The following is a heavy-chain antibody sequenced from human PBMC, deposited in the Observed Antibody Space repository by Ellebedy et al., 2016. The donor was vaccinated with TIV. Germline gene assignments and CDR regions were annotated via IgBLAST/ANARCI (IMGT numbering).Heavy chain of an antibody. CDR3: AVTMIVVGGDAFDI. J-gene: IGHJ3*02. V-gene: IGHV1-24*01. Sequence: AASVKVSCKVFGYTLTELSIHWVRQAPGKGLEWMGGFDPEDGETIYAQKFQGRVTLTEDTSTDTAYMELSSLRSEDKAVYYCAVTMIVVGGDAFDIWGQGTLVTVSS. D-gene: IGHD3-22*01. CDR1: GYTLTELS. CDR2: FDPEDGET.